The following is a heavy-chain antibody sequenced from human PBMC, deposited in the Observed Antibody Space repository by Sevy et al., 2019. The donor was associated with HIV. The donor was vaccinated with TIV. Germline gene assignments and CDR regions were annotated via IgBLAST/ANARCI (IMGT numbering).Heavy chain of an antibody. D-gene: IGHD3-3*01. CDR2: INPKSGAT. CDR3: ARESYDFWTGPVDYDYGMDV. J-gene: IGHJ6*02. V-gene: IGHV1-2*02. CDR1: GYTFSDSGYY. Sequence: ASVKVSCKASGYTFSDSGYYVHWVRQAPVQGHDWMGWINPKSGATNYAQKFQGRVTMTRDTSVSTANMELSRLRSDDTAVYYCARESYDFWTGPVDYDYGMDVWGQGTTVTVSS.